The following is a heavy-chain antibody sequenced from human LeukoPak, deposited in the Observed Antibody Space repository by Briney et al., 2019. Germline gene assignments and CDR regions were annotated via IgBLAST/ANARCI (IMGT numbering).Heavy chain of an antibody. V-gene: IGHV4-31*03. CDR2: IYYSGST. Sequence: PSQTLSLTCTVSGSSISSGGYYWSWIRQHPGKVLEWIGYIYYSGSTYYNPSLKSRVTISVDRSKNQFSLKLSSVTAADTAVYYCASCTMSDAFDIWGQGTMVTVSS. D-gene: IGHD2-8*01. CDR1: GSSISSGGYY. J-gene: IGHJ3*02. CDR3: ASCTMSDAFDI.